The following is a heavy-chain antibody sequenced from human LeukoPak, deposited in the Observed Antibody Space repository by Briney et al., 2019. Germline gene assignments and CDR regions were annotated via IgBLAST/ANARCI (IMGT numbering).Heavy chain of an antibody. V-gene: IGHV5-51*01. Sequence: GESLKISCKGSGYRFTNYWIAWVRQMPGKGLEWMGIIYPGDSDISYSPSFQGQVTISAGKSISTAYLQWSSLKASDTAMYYCARQEYCSGGSCYTWFDPWGQGTLVTVSS. CDR2: IYPGDSDI. J-gene: IGHJ5*02. CDR3: ARQEYCSGGSCYTWFDP. D-gene: IGHD2-15*01. CDR1: GYRFTNYW.